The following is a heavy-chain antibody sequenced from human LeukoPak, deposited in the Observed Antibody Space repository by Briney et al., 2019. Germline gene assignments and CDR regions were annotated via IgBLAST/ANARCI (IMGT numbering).Heavy chain of an antibody. Sequence: GGSLRLSCAASGFTFSDYYMSWIRQAPGQGQEWLSYINIGGTNTHYADSVKGRFTISRDNAKKSLYLEMTNLRAEDTAVYYCATDGAGFDTWGQGVLVTVSS. CDR1: GFTFSDYY. CDR3: ATDGAGFDT. J-gene: IGHJ5*02. V-gene: IGHV3-11*01. CDR2: INIGGTNT.